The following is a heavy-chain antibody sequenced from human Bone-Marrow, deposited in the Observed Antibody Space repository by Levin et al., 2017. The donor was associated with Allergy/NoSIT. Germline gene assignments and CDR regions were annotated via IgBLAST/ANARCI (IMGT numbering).Heavy chain of an antibody. V-gene: IGHV3-30-3*01. CDR1: GFTFSSYA. Sequence: SCAASGFTFSSYAMHWVRQAPGKGLEWVAVISYDGSNKYYADSVKGRFTISRDNSKNTLYLQMNSLRAEDTAVYYCARGFGAIGPDAFDIWGQGTMVTVSS. J-gene: IGHJ3*02. CDR2: ISYDGSNK. CDR3: ARGFGAIGPDAFDI. D-gene: IGHD2-21*01.